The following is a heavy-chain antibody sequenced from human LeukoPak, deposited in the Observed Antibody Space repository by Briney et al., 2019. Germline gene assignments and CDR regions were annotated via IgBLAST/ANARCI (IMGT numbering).Heavy chain of an antibody. D-gene: IGHD3-22*01. CDR3: ARAPYYYDSSGYDY. J-gene: IGHJ4*02. V-gene: IGHV4-59*08. CDR2: IYYSGST. CDR1: GGSISSYY. Sequence: SETLSLTCTVSGGSISSYYWSWIRQPPGKGLEWIGYIYYSGSTYYNPSLKSRVTISVDTSKNQFSLKLSSVTAADTAVYCCARAPYYYDSSGYDYWGQGTLVTVSS.